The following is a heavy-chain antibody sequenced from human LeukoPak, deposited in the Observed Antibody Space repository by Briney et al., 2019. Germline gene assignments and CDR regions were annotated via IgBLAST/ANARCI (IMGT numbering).Heavy chain of an antibody. CDR3: AKDMNSYGSGSSYNPWGPFDS. CDR2: IAWNCGNT. D-gene: IGHD3-10*01. V-gene: IGHV3-9*01. Sequence: PGGSLRLSCAASGFSFDDYAMHWVRQAPGKGLEWVSGIAWNCGNTGFADSVKGRFTISRDNAENYLYLQMNRLTPEDTAFYFCAKDMNSYGSGSSYNPWGPFDSWGQGTLVTVSS. J-gene: IGHJ4*02. CDR1: GFSFDDYA.